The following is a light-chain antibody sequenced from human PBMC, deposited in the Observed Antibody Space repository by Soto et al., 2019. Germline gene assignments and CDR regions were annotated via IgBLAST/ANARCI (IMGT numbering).Light chain of an antibody. CDR1: SSNIGAGYD. CDR2: GNS. V-gene: IGLV1-40*01. J-gene: IGLJ1*01. CDR3: QSYDSSLSGSG. Sequence: QSVLTQPPSVSGAPGQRVTISCTGSSSNIGAGYDVHWYQQLPGTAPKLLISGNSNRPSGVPDRFSDSKSGTSASLAITGLQAEDEADYYCQSYDSSLSGSGFGTGTKLTVL.